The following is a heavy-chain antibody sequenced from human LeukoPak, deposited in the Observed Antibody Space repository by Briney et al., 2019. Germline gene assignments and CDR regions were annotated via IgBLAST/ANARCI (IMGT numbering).Heavy chain of an antibody. CDR1: GFTFSSYA. Sequence: GGSLRLSCAASGFTFSSYAMSWVRQAPGKGLEWVSAISGSGGSTYYADSVKGRFTISRDNSKNTLYLQMNSLRAEDTAVYCCARDSYYYDSSGYYYAYFDYWGQGTLVTVSS. CDR2: ISGSGGST. CDR3: ARDSYYYDSSGYYYAYFDY. V-gene: IGHV3-23*01. D-gene: IGHD3-22*01. J-gene: IGHJ4*02.